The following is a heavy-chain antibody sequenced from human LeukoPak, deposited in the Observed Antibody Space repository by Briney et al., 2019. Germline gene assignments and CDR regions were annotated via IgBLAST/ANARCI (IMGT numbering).Heavy chain of an antibody. J-gene: IGHJ4*02. D-gene: IGHD5-12*01. Sequence: SETLSLTCTVSGGSISSDYWSWIRQPPGKGLEWVGYIYYTGNTAHNPSLKTRVTIPVDTSKNQFSLKLTSVIAADTAVYYCARGPLGSGYTYFDYWGQGSLVTVSP. CDR2: IYYTGNT. CDR3: ARGPLGSGYTYFDY. CDR1: GGSISSDY. V-gene: IGHV4-59*01.